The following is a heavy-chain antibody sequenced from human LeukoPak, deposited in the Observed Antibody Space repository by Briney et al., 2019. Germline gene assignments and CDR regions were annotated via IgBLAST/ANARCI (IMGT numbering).Heavy chain of an antibody. Sequence: SETLSLTCAVYGGSYSDYYWGWIRQPPGKGLEWIGEINHSGITNYNPSLKSRVTISVDTSKNQFSLKLSSVTAADTAVYYCAYSSAFLHHLGQGTLVTVSS. D-gene: IGHD3-22*01. CDR2: INHSGIT. J-gene: IGHJ1*01. CDR3: AYSSAFLHH. V-gene: IGHV4-34*01. CDR1: GGSYSDYY.